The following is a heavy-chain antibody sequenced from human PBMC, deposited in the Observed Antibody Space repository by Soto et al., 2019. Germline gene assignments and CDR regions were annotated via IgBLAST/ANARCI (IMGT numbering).Heavy chain of an antibody. Sequence: SETLSLTCTVSCVSISSGGYYWSWIRQHPGKGLEWIGNIYYSGRTYYNPSLKSRVILSVDTSKNHFSLTLRSVTAADSAMYYCPSVLGGHSEYYFVFWGYGALVTVSS. J-gene: IGHJ4*01. CDR3: PSVLGGHSEYYFVF. CDR1: CVSISSGGYY. CDR2: IYYSGRT. V-gene: IGHV4-31*03. D-gene: IGHD2-15*01.